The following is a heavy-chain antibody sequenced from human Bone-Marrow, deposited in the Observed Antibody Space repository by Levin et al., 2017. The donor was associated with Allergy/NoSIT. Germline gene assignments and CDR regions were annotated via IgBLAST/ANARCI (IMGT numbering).Heavy chain of an antibody. D-gene: IGHD3-10*01. V-gene: IGHV3-11*01. CDR1: GFTVSDYY. CDR2: ISSSGTTI. CDR3: ARNPGGYSYYDGMDV. Sequence: TGGSLRLSCAASGFTVSDYYMYWIRQAPGKGLECVSYISSSGTTIYYADSVKGRFTLSRDNANLSLFLQMNGLRAEDTALYYCARNPGGYSYYDGMDVWGQGTTVTVSS. J-gene: IGHJ6*02.